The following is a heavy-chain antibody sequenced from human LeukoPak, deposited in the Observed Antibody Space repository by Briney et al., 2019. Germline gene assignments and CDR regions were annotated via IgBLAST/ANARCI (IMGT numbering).Heavy chain of an antibody. CDR1: GFTFSSYW. J-gene: IGHJ4*02. CDR2: INKDGGEK. Sequence: PGGSLRLYCAASGFTFSSYWMSWVRQAPGKGLEWVANINKDGGEKYYVDSVKGRFTISRDNAKNSLYLQMNSLRADDTAVYYCARDRYYDSSGYYLGVGYWGQGTLVTVSS. D-gene: IGHD3-22*01. V-gene: IGHV3-7*03. CDR3: ARDRYYDSSGYYLGVGY.